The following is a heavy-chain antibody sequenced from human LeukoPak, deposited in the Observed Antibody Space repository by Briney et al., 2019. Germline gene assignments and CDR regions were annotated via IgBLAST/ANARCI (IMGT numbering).Heavy chain of an antibody. CDR1: GFTVSNNY. D-gene: IGHD3-9*01. V-gene: IGHV3-66*01. CDR2: IYSGGST. Sequence: GGSLRLSCAASGFTVSNNYMNWVRQAPGKGLEWVSVIYSGGSTYYADSVKGRFTISRDNSKNTLNVQMNSLRAEDTAVYYCAAGGYFDLDAFDMWGQGTMVTVSS. CDR3: AAGGYFDLDAFDM. J-gene: IGHJ3*02.